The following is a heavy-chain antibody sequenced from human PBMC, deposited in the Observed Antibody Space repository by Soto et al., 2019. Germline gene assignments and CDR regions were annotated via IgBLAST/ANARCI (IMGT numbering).Heavy chain of an antibody. V-gene: IGHV1-46*01. D-gene: IGHD2-2*01. CDR3: AGPIVLVPAAHYYYGMDV. CDR1: GYTFTNSG. Sequence: ASVKVSCKASGYTFTNSGISWVGQAPGQGLEWMGIINPSGGSTSYAQKFQGRVTMTRDTSTSTVYMELSSLRSEDTAVYYCAGPIVLVPAAHYYYGMDVWGQGTTVTVSS. J-gene: IGHJ6*02. CDR2: INPSGGST.